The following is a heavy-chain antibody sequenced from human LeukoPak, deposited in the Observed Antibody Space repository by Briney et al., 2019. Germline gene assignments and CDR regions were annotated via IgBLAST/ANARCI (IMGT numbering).Heavy chain of an antibody. CDR2: MNPNSGNT. D-gene: IGHD4-17*01. CDR1: GYTFTSYD. Sequence: ASVKVSCKASGYTFTSYDINWVRQAPGQGLEWMGWMNPNSGNTGYAQKFQGRVTMTRNTSISTAYMELSSLRSEDTAVYYCARCPPLTTVTTLYNRFDPWGQGTLVTVSS. CDR3: ARCPPLTTVTTLYNRFDP. V-gene: IGHV1-8*01. J-gene: IGHJ5*02.